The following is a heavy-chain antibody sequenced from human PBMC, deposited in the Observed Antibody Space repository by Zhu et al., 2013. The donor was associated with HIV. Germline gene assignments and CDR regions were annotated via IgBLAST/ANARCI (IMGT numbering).Heavy chain of an antibody. V-gene: IGHV1-46*01. CDR1: GYSFTTNY. J-gene: IGHJ5*02. D-gene: IGHD3-10*01. CDR3: AREEGITVGRGDEVGWFDP. Sequence: QVQLVQSGAEVKKPGASVKVSCKASGYSFTTNYIHWVRQAPGQGLEWMGIINPSGGSTRYAQKFQGRVTMTRDTSTSTVYMELSSLKSEDTAVFYCAREEGITVGRGDEVGWFDPWGQGTLVTVSS. CDR2: INPSGGST.